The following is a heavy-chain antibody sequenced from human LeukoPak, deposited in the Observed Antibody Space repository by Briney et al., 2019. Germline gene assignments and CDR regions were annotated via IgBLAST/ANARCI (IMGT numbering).Heavy chain of an antibody. J-gene: IGHJ4*02. Sequence: ASVKVSCKASGYTFTGYYMHWVRQAPGQGLEWMGWINPNSGGTNYAQKFQGRVTMTRDTSISTAYMELSRLRSDDTAVYYCARDGTLMVRGVISWLGDYWGQGTLVTVSS. CDR1: GYTFTGYY. CDR2: INPNSGGT. CDR3: ARDGTLMVRGVISWLGDY. V-gene: IGHV1-2*02. D-gene: IGHD3-10*01.